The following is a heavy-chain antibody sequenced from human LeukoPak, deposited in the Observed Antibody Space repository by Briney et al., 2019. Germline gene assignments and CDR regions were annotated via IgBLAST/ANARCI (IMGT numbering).Heavy chain of an antibody. Sequence: EASVKVSCKASGGTFSSYAISWVRQAPGQGLEWMGRIIPILGIANYAQKFQGRVTITADKSTSTAYMELSSLRSEDTAVYYCASGWVDTADYYYGMDVWGQGTTVTVSS. V-gene: IGHV1-69*04. CDR3: ASGWVDTADYYYGMDV. CDR2: IIPILGIA. J-gene: IGHJ6*02. CDR1: GGTFSSYA. D-gene: IGHD5-18*01.